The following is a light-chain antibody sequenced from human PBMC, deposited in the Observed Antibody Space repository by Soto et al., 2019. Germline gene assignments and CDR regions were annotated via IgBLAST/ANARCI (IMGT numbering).Light chain of an antibody. Sequence: DIQMTQFPSTLSASIGDRVTITCRASQTISSSLAWYQQKPGKATKLLIYKASNLEIGVPSRFSGSGSGTEFARTISSLLPDDFATYYCQQYIRYSPYTFGQGTRLEIK. CDR1: QTISSS. CDR3: QQYIRYSPYT. V-gene: IGKV1-5*03. J-gene: IGKJ2*01. CDR2: KAS.